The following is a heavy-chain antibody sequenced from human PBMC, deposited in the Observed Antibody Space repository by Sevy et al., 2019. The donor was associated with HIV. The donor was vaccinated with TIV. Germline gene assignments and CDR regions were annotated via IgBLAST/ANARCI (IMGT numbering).Heavy chain of an antibody. J-gene: IGHJ6*02. D-gene: IGHD3-10*01. CDR2: ISAYNGNT. CDR3: ARDSIPLVQGIIITPYYYGMDV. V-gene: IGHV1-18*04. CDR1: GYTFNTFG. Sequence: ASVKVSCKTSGYTFNTFGINWVRQAPGQGLQWVGWISAYNGNTKYVQKLQGRVSMTTETSTSTVYMELRSMRSDDTGVYYCARDSIPLVQGIIITPYYYGMDVWGQVTTVTVSS.